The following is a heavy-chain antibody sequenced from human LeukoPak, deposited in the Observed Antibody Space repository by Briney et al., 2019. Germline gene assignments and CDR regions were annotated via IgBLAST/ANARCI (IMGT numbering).Heavy chain of an antibody. CDR3: ARRRNSSGWYFDFDY. Sequence: GESLRISCKDSQYTFTSTWIAWVRQMPGKGLEWMGIIHPGDSDTRYSPSFQGQVTISADKSISTAYLQWSSLKASDTAMYYCARRRNSSGWYFDFDYWGQGTLVTVSS. CDR1: QYTFTSTW. CDR2: IHPGDSDT. D-gene: IGHD6-19*01. V-gene: IGHV5-51*01. J-gene: IGHJ4*02.